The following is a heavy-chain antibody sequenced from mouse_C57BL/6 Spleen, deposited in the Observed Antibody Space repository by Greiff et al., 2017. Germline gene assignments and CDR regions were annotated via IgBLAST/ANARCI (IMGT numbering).Heavy chain of an antibody. D-gene: IGHD1-1*01. CDR3: ARWRYYGSSGDYFDY. J-gene: IGHJ2*01. CDR1: GYTFTDYY. CDR2: INPYNGGT. V-gene: IGHV1-19*01. Sequence: EVQLQQSGPVLVKPGASVKMSCKASGYTFTDYYMNWVKQSHGKSLEWIGVINPYNGGTSYNQKFKGKATLTVDKSSSTAYMELNSLTSEDSAVYYCARWRYYGSSGDYFDYWGQGTTLTVSS.